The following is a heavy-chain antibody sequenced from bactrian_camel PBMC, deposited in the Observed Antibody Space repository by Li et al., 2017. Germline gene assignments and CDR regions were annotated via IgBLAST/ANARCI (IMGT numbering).Heavy chain of an antibody. V-gene: IGHV3S26*01. J-gene: IGHJ4*01. D-gene: IGHD1*01. CDR2: FDVDGTT. CDR3: AATYGVASGLNQYEYKY. Sequence: HVQLVESGGGSMQAGESLTLSCAASAYTFSTYCMAWFRQVPGREREGVAAFDVDGTTTYADLVKGRFTISRDSANNTLYLQMNSLKPEDTAMYYCAATYGVASGLNQYEYKYWGQGTQVTVS. CDR1: AYTFSTYC.